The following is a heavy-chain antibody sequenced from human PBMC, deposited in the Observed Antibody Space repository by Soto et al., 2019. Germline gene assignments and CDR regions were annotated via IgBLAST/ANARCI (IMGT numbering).Heavy chain of an antibody. CDR3: AKFGQPYYDFWSGYYRWYYFDY. CDR2: ISYDGRNK. D-gene: IGHD3-3*01. J-gene: IGHJ4*02. V-gene: IGHV3-30*18. CDR1: GFTFSSYG. Sequence: HPVGSLRLSCAASGFTFSSYGIHWVRQAPGKGLEWVAVISYDGRNKYYADSVKGRFTISRDNSKNTLYLQMNSLRAEDTAVYYCAKFGQPYYDFWSGYYRWYYFDYWGQGTLVTVSS.